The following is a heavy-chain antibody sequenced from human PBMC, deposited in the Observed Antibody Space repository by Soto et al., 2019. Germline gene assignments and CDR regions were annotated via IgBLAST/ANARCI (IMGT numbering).Heavy chain of an antibody. Sequence: GGSLRLSCATSGFNFNHYAMSWVRQAPGERLEWVSFISSSGGTTYYADSVKGRFTISRDNSRNTVFLQMNTLGAEDTAIYYCATVMTVTGPGWGRASEYWGQGTRVTVSS. J-gene: IGHJ4*02. CDR3: ATVMTVTGPGWGRASEY. CDR1: GFNFNHYA. CDR2: ISSSGGTT. V-gene: IGHV3-23*01. D-gene: IGHD6-19*01.